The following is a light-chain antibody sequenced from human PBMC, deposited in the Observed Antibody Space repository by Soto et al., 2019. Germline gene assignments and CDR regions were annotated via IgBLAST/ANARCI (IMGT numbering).Light chain of an antibody. Sequence: QLVLTQSPSASASLGASVKLTCTLSSGHSTFAIAWHQQQPEKGPRYLMKVNSDGSHRKGDGIPDRFSGSSSGAERYLTISSLQSDDEADYYCQTWGTGSHVVFGGGTKLTVL. CDR3: QTWGTGSHVV. CDR1: SGHSTFA. V-gene: IGLV4-69*01. CDR2: VNSDGSH. J-gene: IGLJ2*01.